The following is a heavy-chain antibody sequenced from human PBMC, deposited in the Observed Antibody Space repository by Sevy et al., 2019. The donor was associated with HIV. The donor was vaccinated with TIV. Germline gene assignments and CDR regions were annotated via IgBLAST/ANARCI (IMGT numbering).Heavy chain of an antibody. Sequence: GGSLRLSCVASGFNFNIYSFSWVRQAPGKGLEWVSTLSFGCGRINYADSVQGRFTISRDDSKKTLYLEMHSLRVEDTAVYYCAREGCTKPHDYWGQGTLVIVSS. J-gene: IGHJ4*02. V-gene: IGHV3-23*01. CDR3: AREGCTKPHDY. CDR1: GFNFNIYS. CDR2: LSFGCGRI. D-gene: IGHD2-8*01.